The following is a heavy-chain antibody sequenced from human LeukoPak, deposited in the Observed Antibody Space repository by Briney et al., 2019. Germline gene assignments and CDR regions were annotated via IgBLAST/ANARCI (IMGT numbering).Heavy chain of an antibody. V-gene: IGHV1-24*01. J-gene: IGHJ4*02. CDR3: ATALYDSSGYYPTPFDY. Sequence: ASVKVSCKVSGYTLTELSMHWVRQAPGKGLEWMGGFDPEDGETIYAQKFQGRVTMTEDTSTDTAYMELSSLRSEDTAVYYRATALYDSSGYYPTPFDYWGQGTLVTVSS. CDR1: GYTLTELS. D-gene: IGHD3-22*01. CDR2: FDPEDGET.